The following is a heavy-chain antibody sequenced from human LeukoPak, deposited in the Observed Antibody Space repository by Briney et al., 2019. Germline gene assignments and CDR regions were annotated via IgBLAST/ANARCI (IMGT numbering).Heavy chain of an antibody. CDR2: ISSSSSYI. J-gene: IGHJ4*02. CDR1: GFTFSSYA. Sequence: GGSLRLSCAATGFTFSSYAMSWVRQAPGKGLECVSSISSSSSYIYYADSVKGRFTISRDNAKNSLYLQMNSLRAEDTAVYYCARDRIVATIPRLGYFDYWGQGTLVTVSS. V-gene: IGHV3-21*01. D-gene: IGHD5-12*01. CDR3: ARDRIVATIPRLGYFDY.